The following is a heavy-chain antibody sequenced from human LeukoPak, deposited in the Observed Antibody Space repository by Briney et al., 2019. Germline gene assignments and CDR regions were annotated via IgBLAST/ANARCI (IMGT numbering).Heavy chain of an antibody. V-gene: IGHV4-61*10. CDR3: ARGFGSYSYPVDAFDI. D-gene: IGHD1-26*01. CDR2: IYYSGST. Sequence: SETLSLTCTVSGSSISSHDSSWTWIRQPAGKGLEWIGYIYYSGSTNYNPSLKSRVTISVDTSKNQFSLKLSSVTAADTAVYYCARGFGSYSYPVDAFDIWGQGTMVTVSS. CDR1: GSSISSHDSS. J-gene: IGHJ3*02.